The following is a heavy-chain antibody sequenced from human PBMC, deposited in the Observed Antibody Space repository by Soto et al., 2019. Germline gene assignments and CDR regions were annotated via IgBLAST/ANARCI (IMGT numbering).Heavy chain of an antibody. CDR2: IWYDGSNQ. CDR3: ARDLGAFNYGSAYFDY. J-gene: IGHJ4*02. V-gene: IGHV3-33*08. D-gene: IGHD3-10*01. CDR1: VFTFSSYG. Sequence: RRSLRLSCLASVFTFSSYGMHWFRQAPGKGLEWVAVIWYDGSNQYYADSVKGRFTISRDNSKNMLYLQMNSLRAEDTAVYYCARDLGAFNYGSAYFDYWGQGTPVTVSS.